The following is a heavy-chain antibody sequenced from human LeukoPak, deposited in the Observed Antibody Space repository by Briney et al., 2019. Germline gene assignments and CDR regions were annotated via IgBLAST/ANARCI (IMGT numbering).Heavy chain of an antibody. J-gene: IGHJ4*02. D-gene: IGHD3-3*01. CDR3: ARGGPYYDFWSGYLPFDY. Sequence: SETLSLNCTVSGGSISSGSYYWSWIRQPAGKGLEWIGRIYTSGSTNYNPSLKSRVTISVDTSKNQFSLKLSSVTAADTAVYYCARGGPYYDFWSGYLPFDYWGQGTLVTVSS. CDR1: GGSISSGSYY. CDR2: IYTSGST. V-gene: IGHV4-61*02.